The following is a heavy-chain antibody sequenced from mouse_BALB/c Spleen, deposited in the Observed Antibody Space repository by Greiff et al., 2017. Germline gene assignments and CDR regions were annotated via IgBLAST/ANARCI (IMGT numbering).Heavy chain of an antibody. V-gene: IGHV5-6*01. CDR1: GFTFSSYG. CDR2: ISSGGSYT. Sequence: EVQLVESGGDLVKPGGSLKLSCAASGFTFSSYGMSWVRQTPDKRLEWVATISSGGSYTYYPDSLKGRFTISRDNAENTLYLQVSSLKSEDTAMYYCEKHGGSATVVDWYFDDWGAGTTVTVSS. J-gene: IGHJ1*01. CDR3: EKHGGSATVVDWYFDD. D-gene: IGHD1-1*01.